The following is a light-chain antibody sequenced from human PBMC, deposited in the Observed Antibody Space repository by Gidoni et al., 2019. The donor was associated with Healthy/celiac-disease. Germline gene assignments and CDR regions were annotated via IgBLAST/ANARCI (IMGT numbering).Light chain of an antibody. CDR3: QQSYSTPWT. J-gene: IGKJ1*01. V-gene: IGKV1-39*01. CDR1: QSISSY. Sequence: DLQKTPYPSSLSASVGDRVTITCRASQSISSYLNWYQQKPGKAPKLLSYAASSWHSGVPSRFSGSGSGTDFTLTISSLQPEDFATYYCQQSYSTPWTFGQXTKVEIK. CDR2: AAS.